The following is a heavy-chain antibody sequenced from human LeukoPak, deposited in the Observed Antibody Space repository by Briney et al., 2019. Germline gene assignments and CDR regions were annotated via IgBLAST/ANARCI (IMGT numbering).Heavy chain of an antibody. V-gene: IGHV1-8*01. D-gene: IGHD1-26*01. CDR1: GYTFTSYD. CDR2: MNPNSGNT. Sequence: ASVKVSCTASGYTFTSYDINWVRQATGQGLEWMGWMNPNSGNTGYAQKFQGRVTMTRNTSISTAYMELSSLRSEDTAVYYCARRRRVGANNWFDPWGQGTLVTVSS. CDR3: ARRRRVGANNWFDP. J-gene: IGHJ5*02.